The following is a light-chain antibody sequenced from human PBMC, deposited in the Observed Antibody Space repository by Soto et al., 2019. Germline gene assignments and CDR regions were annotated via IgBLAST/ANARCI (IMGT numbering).Light chain of an antibody. J-gene: IGKJ1*01. CDR3: PEYKFWPRT. CDR1: QSVSSN. V-gene: IGKV3-15*01. Sequence: MKQSPAALSVTTRERATLSCRASQSVSSNLAWYQKKPGQAPRLLIYGASTRATGIPARLSGSGSGTELTVTISSMQSEDFTVYYCPEYKFWPRTFGHVSMVDI. CDR2: GAS.